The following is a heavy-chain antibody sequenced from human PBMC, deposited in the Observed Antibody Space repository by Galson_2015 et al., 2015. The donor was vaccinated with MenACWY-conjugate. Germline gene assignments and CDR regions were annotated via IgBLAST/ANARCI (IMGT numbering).Heavy chain of an antibody. Sequence: SLRLSCAASGFTFSDYYMSWIRQAPGEGLEWISYISSLTPYTNYADSVKGRFTISRDNVKNSLYLQMNSLRSEDTAIYYCATAGRAERGELFFDYWGQGILVTVSS. V-gene: IGHV3-11*06. D-gene: IGHD3-10*01. CDR2: ISSLTPYT. CDR1: GFTFSDYY. CDR3: ATAGRAERGELFFDY. J-gene: IGHJ4*02.